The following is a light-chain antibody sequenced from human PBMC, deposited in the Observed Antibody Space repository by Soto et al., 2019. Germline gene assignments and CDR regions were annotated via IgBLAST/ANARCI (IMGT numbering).Light chain of an antibody. CDR3: IQGTHWS. CDR2: KIS. J-gene: IGKJ3*01. V-gene: IGKV2D-30*01. CDR1: QSLVYSGGNTY. Sequence: DVVMTQSPLSLPVTLGQPASISCRSSQSLVYSGGNTYLNWFQQRPGQSPRRLFYKISNWDSGVQDRFSGSGSGTDLTLKISSAEAGDVGVYYCIQGTHWSFGPGTKVDIK.